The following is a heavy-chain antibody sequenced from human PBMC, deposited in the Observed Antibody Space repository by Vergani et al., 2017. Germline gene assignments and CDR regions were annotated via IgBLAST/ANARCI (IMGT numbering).Heavy chain of an antibody. CDR1: GFTVSSNY. V-gene: IGHV3-53*01. CDR3: AREGAYDRPKSGYFDY. CDR2: IYSGGST. D-gene: IGHD3-22*01. J-gene: IGHJ4*02. Sequence: EVQLVESGGGLIQPGGSLRLSCAASGFTVSSNYMSWVRQAPGKGLEWVSVIYSGGSTYYADSVKGRFTISRDNSKNTLYLQMNSLRAEDTAVYYCAREGAYDRPKSGYFDYWGQGTLVTVSS.